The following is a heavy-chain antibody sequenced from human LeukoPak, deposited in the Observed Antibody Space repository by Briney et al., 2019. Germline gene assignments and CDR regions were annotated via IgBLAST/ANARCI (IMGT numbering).Heavy chain of an antibody. Sequence: PGGSLRLSCAAPGFTLSSYSMNWVRQAPGKGLEWVSSISSSSSYIYYADSVKGRFTISRDNAKNSLYLQMNSLRAEDTAVYYCAREGDGYIYIDCWGQGTLVTVSS. CDR1: GFTLSSYS. J-gene: IGHJ4*02. D-gene: IGHD5-24*01. CDR3: AREGDGYIYIDC. V-gene: IGHV3-21*01. CDR2: ISSSSSYI.